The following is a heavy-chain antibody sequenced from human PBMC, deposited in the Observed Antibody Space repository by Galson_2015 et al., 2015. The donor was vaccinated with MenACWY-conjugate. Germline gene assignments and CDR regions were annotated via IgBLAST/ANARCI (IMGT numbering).Heavy chain of an antibody. J-gene: IGHJ3*02. Sequence: ETLSLTCTVSGGSISSSSYFWGWIRQPPGKGLEWIGTISYSGSTHYNPSLNNRVTVSADTSKNQFSLNVNSVTAADTALYYCARRSARLTLGAFDIWGQGTWSPSLQ. CDR3: ARRSARLTLGAFDI. CDR1: GGSISSSSYF. D-gene: IGHD4-23*01. V-gene: IGHV4-39*01. CDR2: ISYSGST.